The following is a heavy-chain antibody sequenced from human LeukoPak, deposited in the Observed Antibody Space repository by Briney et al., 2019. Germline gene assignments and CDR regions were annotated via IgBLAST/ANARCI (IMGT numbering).Heavy chain of an antibody. CDR1: GFTFSSHG. V-gene: IGHV3-21*01. Sequence: PGGSLRLSCAASGFTFSSHGMNWVRQAPGKGLEWLSSISSSSSYIYYADSVKGRFTISRDNAKNSLYLQMNSLRAEDTAVYYCARDQTGGSRTWGQGTLVTVSS. D-gene: IGHD1-26*01. J-gene: IGHJ5*02. CDR2: ISSSSSYI. CDR3: ARDQTGGSRT.